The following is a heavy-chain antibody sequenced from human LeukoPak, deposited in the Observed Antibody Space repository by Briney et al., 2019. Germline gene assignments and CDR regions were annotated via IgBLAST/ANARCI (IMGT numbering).Heavy chain of an antibody. CDR3: VKDLNGTWSFDY. Sequence: GGSLRLSCSASGFTFSAYFMHWVRQAPGKGLEYVSSISSNEYDTYYADSVKGRFTISRDNSKNTLFLQMSSLRAEDTAVYYRVKDLNGTWSFDYWGQGTLVTVSS. CDR1: GFTFSAYF. D-gene: IGHD2-8*01. CDR2: ISSNEYDT. V-gene: IGHV3-64D*06. J-gene: IGHJ4*02.